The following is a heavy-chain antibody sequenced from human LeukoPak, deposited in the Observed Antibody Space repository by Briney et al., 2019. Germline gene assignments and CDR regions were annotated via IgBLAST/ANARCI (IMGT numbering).Heavy chain of an antibody. CDR2: IKQDGSEK. J-gene: IGHJ5*02. D-gene: IGHD3-16*01. Sequence: PGGSLRLSCAASGFSVSDYWMTWVRQAPGKGVEWVANIKQDGSEKTYVDSVKGRFTISRDNAKNSLYLQMNSLRVEDTAMYYCVRDGGTDWYDPWGQGTLVTVFS. CDR1: GFSVSDYW. CDR3: VRDGGTDWYDP. V-gene: IGHV3-7*01.